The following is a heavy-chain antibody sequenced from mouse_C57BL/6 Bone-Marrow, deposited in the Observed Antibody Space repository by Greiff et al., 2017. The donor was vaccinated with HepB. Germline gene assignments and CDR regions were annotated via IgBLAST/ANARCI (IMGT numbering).Heavy chain of an antibody. CDR3: ARDSYYSNSWYFDV. Sequence: EVKVVESGGGLVQSGRSLRLSCATSGFTFSDFYMEWVRQAPGKGLEWIAASRNKANDYTTEYSASVKGRFIVSRDTSQSILYLQMNALRAEDTAIYYCARDSYYSNSWYFDVWGTGTTVTVSS. J-gene: IGHJ1*03. V-gene: IGHV7-1*01. CDR2: SRNKANDYTT. CDR1: GFTFSDFY. D-gene: IGHD2-5*01.